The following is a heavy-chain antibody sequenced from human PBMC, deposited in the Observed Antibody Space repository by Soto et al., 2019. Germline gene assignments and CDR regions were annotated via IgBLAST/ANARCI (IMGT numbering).Heavy chain of an antibody. CDR2: LHSGGDT. J-gene: IGHJ6*02. V-gene: IGHV3-53*04. CDR3: ARDGPYYYASRMDV. CDR1: DIPHNRL. Sequence: EVQLVESGGGLVQPGGSQTLPCGACDIPHNRLYIPCPPQSREEAREWVSVLHSGGDTYYANSVKGRFTISRHDSTNTLYLQMNSLTPEDTAVYYCARDGPYYYASRMDVWGQGTTVTVSS. D-gene: IGHD3-10*01.